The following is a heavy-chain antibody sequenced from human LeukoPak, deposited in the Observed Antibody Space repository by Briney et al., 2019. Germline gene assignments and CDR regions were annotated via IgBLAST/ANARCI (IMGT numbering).Heavy chain of an antibody. V-gene: IGHV3-48*01. Sequence: GGSLRLSCVASGFTFSSHSMSWVRQAPGKGLEWVSYFSGTSNTIYYADSVKGRFTISRDNAKNSLYLQMNSLRAEDTAVYYCARDPPGRYCSSTSCYKHWYFDLWGRGTLVTVSS. CDR3: ARDPPGRYCSSTSCYKHWYFDL. D-gene: IGHD2-2*02. CDR1: GFTFSSHS. J-gene: IGHJ2*01. CDR2: FSGTSNTI.